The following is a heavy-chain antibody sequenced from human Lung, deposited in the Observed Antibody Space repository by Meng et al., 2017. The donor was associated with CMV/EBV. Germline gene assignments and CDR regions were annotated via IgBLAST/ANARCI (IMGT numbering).Heavy chain of an antibody. D-gene: IGHD2-2*01. V-gene: IGHV3-21*01. Sequence: SMTWVRQAPGKGLEWVSSISSSSSYIYYADSVKGRFTISRDNAKNSLYLQMNSLRAEDTAVYYCARDLRRYCSSTSCSPAAGYFDYWGQGTLVTVSS. CDR1: S. J-gene: IGHJ4*02. CDR2: ISSSSSYI. CDR3: ARDLRRYCSSTSCSPAAGYFDY.